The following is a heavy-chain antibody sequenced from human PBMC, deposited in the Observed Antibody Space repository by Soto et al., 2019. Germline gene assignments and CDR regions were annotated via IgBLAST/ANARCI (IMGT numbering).Heavy chain of an antibody. CDR3: GRKGYGDYGGMDV. J-gene: IGHJ6*02. CDR1: GFTFSGYS. CDR2: IRSDSSYI. V-gene: IGHV3-21*01. D-gene: IGHD4-17*01. Sequence: GGSLRLSCAASGFTFSGYSMNWVRQAPGKGLEWVSSIRSDSSYIYYADSVKGRFTVSRDNAKNSLYLQMNSLRAEDTAVYYCGRKGYGDYGGMDVWGQGTTVTVSS.